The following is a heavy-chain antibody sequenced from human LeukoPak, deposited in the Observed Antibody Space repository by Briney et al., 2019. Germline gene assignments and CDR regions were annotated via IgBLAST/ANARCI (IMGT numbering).Heavy chain of an antibody. D-gene: IGHD1-14*01. Sequence: GGSLRLSCAASGFTFSSYWMHWVRQAPGKGLEWVSTISNSDDSTYYADSVKGRFTISRDNSENTLFLRMNSLRAEDTAVYYCAKATGYLLWGQGTLVTVSS. V-gene: IGHV3-23*01. J-gene: IGHJ4*02. CDR1: GFTFSSYW. CDR2: ISNSDDST. CDR3: AKATGYLL.